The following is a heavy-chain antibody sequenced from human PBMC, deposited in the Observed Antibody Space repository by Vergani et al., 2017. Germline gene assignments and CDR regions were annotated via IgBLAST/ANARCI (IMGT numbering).Heavy chain of an antibody. V-gene: IGHV3-33*01. CDR1: GFTFSSYG. D-gene: IGHD6-13*01. Sequence: QVQLVESGGGVVPPGRSLRLSCAASGFTFSSYGMHWVRQAPGKGLEWVAVIWYDGSNKYYADSGEGRFTISRDNSKNTLYLQMNRLRAEDTAVYYCARERRGAAAGHPGDYYYGMDVWGQGTTVTVSS. J-gene: IGHJ6*02. CDR3: ARERRGAAAGHPGDYYYGMDV. CDR2: IWYDGSNK.